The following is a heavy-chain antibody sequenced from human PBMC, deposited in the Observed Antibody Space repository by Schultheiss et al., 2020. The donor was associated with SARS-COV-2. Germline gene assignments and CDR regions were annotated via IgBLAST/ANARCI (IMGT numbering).Heavy chain of an antibody. Sequence: ASVKVSCKASDYTFTSFGISWVRQAPGQGLEWMGWISVYNGNTKYAQKFQGRVTMTTDTSTSTAYMELRSLRSDDTAVYYCARASYDSSGLSGMDVWGQGTTVTVSS. CDR1: DYTFTSFG. J-gene: IGHJ6*02. CDR3: ARASYDSSGLSGMDV. D-gene: IGHD3-22*01. CDR2: ISVYNGNT. V-gene: IGHV1-18*01.